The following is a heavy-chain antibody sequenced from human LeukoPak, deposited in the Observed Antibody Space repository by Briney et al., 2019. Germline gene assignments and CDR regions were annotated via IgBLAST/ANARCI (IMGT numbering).Heavy chain of an antibody. Sequence: SETLSLTCTVSGGSICSGSYYWRWIRQPAGMGLEWIGRIYTSGSTNYNPSLKSRVTISVDTSKNQFSLKLSSVTAAYTAVYYCARDVSSNYDWFDPWGQGTLVTVSS. J-gene: IGHJ5*02. V-gene: IGHV4-61*02. CDR1: GGSICSGSYY. D-gene: IGHD4-11*01. CDR3: ARDVSSNYDWFDP. CDR2: IYTSGST.